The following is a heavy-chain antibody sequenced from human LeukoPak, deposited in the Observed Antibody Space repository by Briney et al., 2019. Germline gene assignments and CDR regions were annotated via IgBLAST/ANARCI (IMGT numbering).Heavy chain of an antibody. V-gene: IGHV1-69*05. D-gene: IGHD1-26*01. CDR2: IIPIFGTA. CDR3: ARETWGSYRGGAFDI. CDR1: GGTFSSYA. Sequence: GSSVKVSCKASGGTFSSYAISWVRQAPGQGLEWIGGIIPIFGTANYAQKFQGRVTITTDESTSTAYMELSSLRSEDTAVYYCARETWGSYRGGAFDIWGQGTMVTVSS. J-gene: IGHJ3*02.